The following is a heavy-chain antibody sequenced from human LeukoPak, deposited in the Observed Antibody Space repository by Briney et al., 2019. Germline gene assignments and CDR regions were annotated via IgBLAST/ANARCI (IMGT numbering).Heavy chain of an antibody. J-gene: IGHJ4*02. CDR2: FHPEDGET. CDR1: GYTLTELS. Sequence: ASVKVSCKVSGYTLTELSMHWVRQAPGKGLEWMGGFHPEDGETIYAQKFQGRVTMTEDTSTDTAYMELSSLRSEDTAVYYCATVEDYDLKFDYWGQGTLVTVSS. V-gene: IGHV1-24*01. D-gene: IGHD3-3*01. CDR3: ATVEDYDLKFDY.